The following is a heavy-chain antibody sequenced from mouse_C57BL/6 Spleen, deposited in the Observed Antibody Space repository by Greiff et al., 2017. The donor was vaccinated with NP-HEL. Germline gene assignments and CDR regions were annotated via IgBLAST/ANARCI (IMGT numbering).Heavy chain of an antibody. CDR3: ARDYVYDYLDY. J-gene: IGHJ2*01. D-gene: IGHD2-2*01. CDR2: ICIGNGYT. V-gene: IGHV1-58*01. CDR1: GYTFTSYG. Sequence: VQLQQSGAELVRPGSSVKMSCKTSGYTFTSYGINWVRQRPGQGLEWIGNICIGNGYTEYNEKFKGKATLTSDTSSSTAYMQLSSLTSEDSAIDFYARDYVYDYLDYWGQGTTLTVSS.